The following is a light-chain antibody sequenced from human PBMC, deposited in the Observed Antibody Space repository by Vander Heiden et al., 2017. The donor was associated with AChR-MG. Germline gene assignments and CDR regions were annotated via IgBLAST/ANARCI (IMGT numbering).Light chain of an antibody. CDR1: QSVSSY. V-gene: IGKV3-11*01. J-gene: IGKJ2*01. CDR2: DAS. CDR3: QQRSYWPYMYT. Sequence: EIVLTQSPATLSLSPGERATLSCRASQSVSSYLAWYQQKPGQAPRLLIYDASNRATGIQARFSGSGSGTDFTLTISSLEPEDFAVYYCQQRSYWPYMYTFGQGTKLEIK.